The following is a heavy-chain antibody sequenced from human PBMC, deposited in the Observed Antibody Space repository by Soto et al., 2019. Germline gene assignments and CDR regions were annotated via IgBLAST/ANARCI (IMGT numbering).Heavy chain of an antibody. CDR1: GFTFSSHT. CDR3: ARDWRGDSYFDF. Sequence: EAQLVESGGGLVKPGGSLRLSCAASGFTFSSHTMNWVRQAPGKGLEWVSSISSSSSYIYYADSVKGRFTISRDNAQNSLYLLMNSLRAEDTAVYYCARDWRGDSYFDFWGQGTLVTVSS. J-gene: IGHJ4*02. CDR2: ISSSSSYI. V-gene: IGHV3-21*01. D-gene: IGHD3-3*01.